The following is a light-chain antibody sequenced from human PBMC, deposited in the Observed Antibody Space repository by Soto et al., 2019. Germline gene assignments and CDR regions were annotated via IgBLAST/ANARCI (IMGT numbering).Light chain of an antibody. CDR3: CSFAGSSTFEV. V-gene: IGLV2-23*03. J-gene: IGLJ2*01. Sequence: QSALTQTASVSGSPGQSITISCTGTSSDVGSYNLVSWYQQHPGKAPKLIIYEGSKRPSGVSNRFSGSKSGNTASLTISGLQAEDEADYYCCSFAGSSTFEVFGGGTTLTVL. CDR2: EGS. CDR1: SSDVGSYNL.